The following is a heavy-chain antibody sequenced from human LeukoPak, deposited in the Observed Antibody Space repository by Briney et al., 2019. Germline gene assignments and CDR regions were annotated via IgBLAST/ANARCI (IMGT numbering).Heavy chain of an antibody. CDR2: ISGSGGGT. V-gene: IGHV3-23*01. Sequence: PGGSLRLSCAASGFTFSSYAMSWVRQAPGKGLEWVSAISGSGGGTYYADSVKGRFTISRDNSKNTLSLQMNSLRAEDSAVYYCAKDADSSSWYNWFDPWGQGTLVTVSS. CDR3: AKDADSSSWYNWFDP. CDR1: GFTFSSYA. D-gene: IGHD6-13*01. J-gene: IGHJ5*02.